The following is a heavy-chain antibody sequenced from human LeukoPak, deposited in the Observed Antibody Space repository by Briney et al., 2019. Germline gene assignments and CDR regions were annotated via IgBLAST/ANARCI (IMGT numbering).Heavy chain of an antibody. CDR3: VRDRGSYYYFDY. D-gene: IGHD1-26*01. V-gene: IGHV3-74*01. J-gene: IGHJ4*02. CDR1: GFTFSTYW. Sequence: GGFLRLSCAASGFTFSTYWMHWVRQAPGKGLVWVSRTNSDGTYTNYADSVKGRFTISRDNAKNTLYLQMNSLRAEDTAVYYCVRDRGSYYYFDYWGQGTLVTVSS. CDR2: TNSDGTYT.